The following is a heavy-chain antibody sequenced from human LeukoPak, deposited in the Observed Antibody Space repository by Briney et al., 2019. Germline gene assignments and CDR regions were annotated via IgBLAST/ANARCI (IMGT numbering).Heavy chain of an antibody. CDR3: ARPATSGTYYSAFDY. CDR1: GGSISSSGYY. CDR2: IYYSGST. J-gene: IGHJ4*02. D-gene: IGHD3-22*01. Sequence: SETLSLTCTVSGGSISSSGYYWGWIRQPPGKGLEWIGTIYYSGSTNYDPSLKSRVTIPADMSKNQFSLTVTSVTAADTALYYCARPATSGTYYSAFDYWGQGTLVAVSS. V-gene: IGHV4-39*01.